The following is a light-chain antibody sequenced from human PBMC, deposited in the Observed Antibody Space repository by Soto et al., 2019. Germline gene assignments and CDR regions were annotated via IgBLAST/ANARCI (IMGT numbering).Light chain of an antibody. Sequence: QSVLTQPPSVSGSPGQSVTMSCTGTSSDVGSHDRVSWYQQPPGTAPKLIIYEVNNRPSGVPDRFSGSKAGNTASLTISGLQPEDEADYYCSSYTSISTPVVFGGGTKVTVL. V-gene: IGLV2-18*02. CDR1: SSDVGSHDR. CDR3: SSYTSISTPVV. J-gene: IGLJ2*01. CDR2: EVN.